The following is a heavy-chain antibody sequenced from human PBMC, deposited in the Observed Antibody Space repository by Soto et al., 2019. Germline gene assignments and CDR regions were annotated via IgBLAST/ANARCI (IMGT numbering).Heavy chain of an antibody. CDR3: AEPLNPISGPR. CDR1: GFTFSSYA. Sequence: GGSLRLSCAASGFTFSSYAMSWVRQAPGKGLEWVSAISGSGGSTYYADSVKGRFTISRDNSKNTLYLQMNSLRAEDTAVYYCAEPLNPISGPRWGQGTMVTVSS. J-gene: IGHJ3*01. CDR2: ISGSGGST. D-gene: IGHD2-21*01. V-gene: IGHV3-23*01.